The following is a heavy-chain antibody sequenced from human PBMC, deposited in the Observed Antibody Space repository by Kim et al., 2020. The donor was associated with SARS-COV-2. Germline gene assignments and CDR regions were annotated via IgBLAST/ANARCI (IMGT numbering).Heavy chain of an antibody. J-gene: IGHJ6*02. CDR3: AREPGLPMTTVTIADYYGMDI. Sequence: SETLSLTCAVSGGSISSSNWWSWVRQPPGKGLEWIGEIYHSGSTNYNPSLKSRVTISVDKSKNQFSLKLSSVTAADTAVYYCAREPGLPMTTVTIADYYGMDIWGQGTTVTVSS. CDR1: GGSISSSNW. CDR2: IYHSGST. D-gene: IGHD4-17*01. V-gene: IGHV4-4*02.